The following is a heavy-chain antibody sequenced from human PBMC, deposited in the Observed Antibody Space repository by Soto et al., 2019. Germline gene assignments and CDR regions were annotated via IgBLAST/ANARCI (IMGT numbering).Heavy chain of an antibody. CDR2: ISAYNGNT. CDR1: GYTFTSYG. V-gene: IGHV1-18*01. J-gene: IGHJ4*02. D-gene: IGHD2-15*01. CDR3: ARDYGYCSGGSCYANDY. Sequence: ASVKVSCKASGYTFTSYGISWVRHAPGQGLEWMGWISAYNGNTNYAQKLQGRVTMTTDTSTSTAYMELRSLRSDDTAVYYCARDYGYCSGGSCYANDYWGQGTLVTVSS.